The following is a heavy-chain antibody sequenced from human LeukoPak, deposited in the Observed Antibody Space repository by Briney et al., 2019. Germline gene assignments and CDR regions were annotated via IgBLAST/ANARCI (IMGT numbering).Heavy chain of an antibody. D-gene: IGHD1-26*01. CDR1: GGSISSSIYY. J-gene: IGHJ4*02. Sequence: PSETLSLTCTVSGGSISSSIYYWSWIRQPPGKGLEWTGEINHSGSTNYNPSLKSRVTISVDTSKNQFSLKLSSVTAADTAVYYCARGYPELGSDYWGQGTLVTVSS. CDR2: INHSGST. V-gene: IGHV4-39*07. CDR3: ARGYPELGSDY.